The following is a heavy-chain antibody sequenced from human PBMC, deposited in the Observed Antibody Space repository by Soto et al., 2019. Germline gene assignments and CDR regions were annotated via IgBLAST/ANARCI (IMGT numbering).Heavy chain of an antibody. CDR3: ARLPTTVPRTY. CDR2: IIPIFGAA. V-gene: IGHV1-69*01. D-gene: IGHD4-17*01. Sequence: QVQLVQSGAEVRTPGSSVKVSCKASGDSFNDYAVSWVRQAPGQGLEWMGGIIPIFGAAHYAQKFQGRVTLTADESTSPAYMELSSLRYEDTAVYYCARLPTTVPRTYWGQGTLVTVSS. CDR1: GDSFNDYA. J-gene: IGHJ4*02.